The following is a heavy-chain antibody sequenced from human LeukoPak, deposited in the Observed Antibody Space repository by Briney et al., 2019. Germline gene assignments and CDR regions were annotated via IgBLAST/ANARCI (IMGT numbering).Heavy chain of an antibody. CDR3: AKDPEESITGTPDY. J-gene: IGHJ4*02. V-gene: IGHV3-9*01. Sequence: GGSLRLSRAASGFTFDDYAMHWVRQAPGKGLEWVSGISWNSGSIGYADSVKGRFTISRDNAENSLYLQMNSLRAEDTALYYCAKDPEESITGTPDYWGQGTLVTVSS. D-gene: IGHD1-20*01. CDR2: ISWNSGSI. CDR1: GFTFDDYA.